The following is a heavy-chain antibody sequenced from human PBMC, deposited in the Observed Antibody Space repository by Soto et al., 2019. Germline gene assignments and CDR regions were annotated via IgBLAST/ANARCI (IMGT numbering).Heavy chain of an antibody. J-gene: IGHJ4*02. CDR3: ARVMVEATPYQLLTYYFDY. Sequence: SETLSLTCAVSGGSISSSNWWSWVRQPPGKGLEWIGEIYHSGSTNYNPSLKSRVTISVDKSKNQFSLKLSSVTAADTAVCYCARVMVEATPYQLLTYYFDYWGQGTLVTVSS. D-gene: IGHD2-2*01. V-gene: IGHV4-4*02. CDR1: GGSISSSNW. CDR2: IYHSGST.